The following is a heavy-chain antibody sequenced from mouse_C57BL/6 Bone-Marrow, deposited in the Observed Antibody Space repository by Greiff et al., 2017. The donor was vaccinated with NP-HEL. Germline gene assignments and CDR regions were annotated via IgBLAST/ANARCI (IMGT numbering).Heavy chain of an antibody. CDR3: ARPRWLLPYYYAMDY. D-gene: IGHD2-3*01. CDR1: GYTFTSYW. CDR2: IHPNSGST. V-gene: IGHV1-64*01. Sequence: QVQLQQPGAELVKPGASVKLSCKASGYTFTSYWMHWVKQRPGQGLEWIGMIHPNSGSTNYNEKFKSKATLTVDKSSSTAYMQLSSLTSEDSAVYYCARPRWLLPYYYAMDYWGQGTSVTVSS. J-gene: IGHJ4*01.